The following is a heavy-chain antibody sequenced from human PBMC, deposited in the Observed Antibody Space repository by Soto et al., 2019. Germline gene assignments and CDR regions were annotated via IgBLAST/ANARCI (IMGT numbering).Heavy chain of an antibody. J-gene: IGHJ4*02. CDR3: VREAINSSWSGGRQYYSEY. V-gene: IGHV3-9*01. D-gene: IGHD6-13*01. CDR1: VFTFDDYA. CDR2: ITWNSGTP. Sequence: RRSLRLSCAASVFTFDDYAMHCVRQSPGKCLEWVSGITWNSGTPGYADSVKGRFTVSRDNAKNSLYLQMNSLRVEDTALFYCVREAINSSWSGGRQYYSEYWGQGALV.